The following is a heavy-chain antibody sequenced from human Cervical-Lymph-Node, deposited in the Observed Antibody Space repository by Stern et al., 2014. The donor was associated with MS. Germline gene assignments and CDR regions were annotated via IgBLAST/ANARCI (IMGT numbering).Heavy chain of an antibody. CDR1: GGTFSSLS. J-gene: IGHJ3*01. CDR3: VLPSTVTTAAFDV. CDR2: IIPIFDTP. Sequence: VQLEESGAEVKKPGSSVKGSCKASGGTFSSLSINWVRQVPGQSLEWMGGIIPIFDTPNFAQKFQGRVTITADSSTSTVYMALNSLRSDDTAVYYCVLPSTVTTAAFDVWGRGTMVTVSS. V-gene: IGHV1-69*06. D-gene: IGHD4-17*01.